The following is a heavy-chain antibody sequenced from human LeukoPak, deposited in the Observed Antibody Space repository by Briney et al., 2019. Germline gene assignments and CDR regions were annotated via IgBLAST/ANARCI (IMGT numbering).Heavy chain of an antibody. Sequence: SETLSLTCAVYGGSFNGYFWSWIRQPPGKGLEWIGEINHSGSPNYNPSLKSRVTISVDTSKNQVSLKLNSVTAADTAVYYCARGFQVWQQLGYYFDYWGQGTLVTVSS. J-gene: IGHJ4*02. CDR2: INHSGSP. CDR1: GGSFNGYF. V-gene: IGHV4-34*01. CDR3: ARGFQVWQQLGYYFDY. D-gene: IGHD6-13*01.